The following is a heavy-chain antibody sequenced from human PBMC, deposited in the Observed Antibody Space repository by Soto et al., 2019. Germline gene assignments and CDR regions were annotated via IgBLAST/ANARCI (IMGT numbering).Heavy chain of an antibody. Sequence: PSETLSLTCTVSGGSVTSDEDYWTWIRQYPGQGLEWIGYISNSGSTGYNPSLKTRLSMSVDRFKNQFTLRLTSVTAADTAVYFCAGLTFRIAAASHGRSNWFGPWAPGTLVTVSS. J-gene: IGHJ5*02. D-gene: IGHD2-21*01. CDR3: AGLTFRIAAASHGRSNWFGP. CDR2: ISNSGST. CDR1: GGSVTSDEDY. V-gene: IGHV4-30-4*01.